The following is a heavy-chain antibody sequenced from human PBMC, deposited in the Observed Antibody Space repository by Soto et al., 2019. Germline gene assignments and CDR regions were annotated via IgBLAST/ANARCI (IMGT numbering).Heavy chain of an antibody. CDR1: GGSISSYY. CDR2: IYNSGST. Sequence: QVQLQESGPGLVKPSETLSLTCTVSGGSISSYYWSWIRQPPGKGLEWIGYIYNSGSTNYNPSLKSRVTISVDTSKNQFSLKLSSVTAADTAVYYCARDQNYFGMDVWGQGTTVTVPS. CDR3: ARDQNYFGMDV. J-gene: IGHJ6*02. V-gene: IGHV4-59*01.